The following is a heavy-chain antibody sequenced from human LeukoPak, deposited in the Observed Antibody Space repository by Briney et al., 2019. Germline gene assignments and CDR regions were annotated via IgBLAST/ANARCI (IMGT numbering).Heavy chain of an antibody. CDR3: ARDPLGGYCSGGSCQYNWFDP. V-gene: IGHV4-61*02. Sequence: PSETLSLTCTVSGGSISSGSYYWSWLRQPAGKGLEWIGRIYTSGSTNYNPSLKSRVTISVDTSKNQFSLKLSSVTAAGTAVYYCARDPLGGYCSGGSCQYNWFDPWGQGTLVTVSS. J-gene: IGHJ5*02. CDR1: GGSISSGSYY. D-gene: IGHD2-15*01. CDR2: IYTSGST.